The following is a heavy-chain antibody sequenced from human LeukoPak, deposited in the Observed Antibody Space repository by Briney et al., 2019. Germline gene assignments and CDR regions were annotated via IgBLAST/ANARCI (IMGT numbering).Heavy chain of an antibody. Sequence: ASVKVSCKASGGTSSSYAISWVRQAPGQGLEWMGRIIPILGIANYAQKFQGRVTITADKSTSTAYMELSSLRSEDTAVYYCARGPDYGGKTPQGLYYYYYYMDVWGKGTTVTVSS. J-gene: IGHJ6*03. CDR2: IIPILGIA. V-gene: IGHV1-69*04. CDR3: ARGPDYGGKTPQGLYYYYYYMDV. D-gene: IGHD4-23*01. CDR1: GGTSSSYA.